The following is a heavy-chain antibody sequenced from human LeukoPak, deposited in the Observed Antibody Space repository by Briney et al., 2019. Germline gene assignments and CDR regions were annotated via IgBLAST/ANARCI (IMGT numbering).Heavy chain of an antibody. D-gene: IGHD4-17*01. Sequence: SETLSLTCTVSGGSISSYYWSWIRQPPGKGLEWIGYIYYSGSTNYNPSPKSRVTISVDTSKNQFSLKLSSVTAADTAVYYCARGRTDYGDYGAPYWYFDLWGRGTLVTVSS. CDR3: ARGRTDYGDYGAPYWYFDL. CDR1: GGSISSYY. CDR2: IYYSGST. V-gene: IGHV4-59*01. J-gene: IGHJ2*01.